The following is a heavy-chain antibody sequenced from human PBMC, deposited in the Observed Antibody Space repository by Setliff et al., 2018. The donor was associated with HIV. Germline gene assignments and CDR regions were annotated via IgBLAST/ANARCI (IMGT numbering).Heavy chain of an antibody. V-gene: IGHV4-39*07. CDR2: IYTSGST. CDR1: GGSISSSSYY. D-gene: IGHD3-10*01. Sequence: LSLTCTVSGGSISSSSYYWGWIRQPPGKGLEWIGSIYTSGSTYYNPSLKSRLNMSVDTSKNQVSLKLSSVTAADTAVYYCARGSADYYASGSPYYYYYMDVWGKGTTVTVSS. J-gene: IGHJ6*03. CDR3: ARGSADYYASGSPYYYYYMDV.